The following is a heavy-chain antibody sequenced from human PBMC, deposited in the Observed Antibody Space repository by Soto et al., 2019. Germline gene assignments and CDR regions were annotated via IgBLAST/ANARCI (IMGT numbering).Heavy chain of an antibody. J-gene: IGHJ4*02. CDR3: AKDTVAIRSFYFDA. D-gene: IGHD2-21*01. Sequence: GGSLRLSCEASGFTFGNYAMTWVRQAPGKGLEWVSTISGSGDRTYYADSVTGRFTISIDNSKNTLYLQMQSLGVEDTAVYFCAKDTVAIRSFYFDAWAQGTLVTVYS. CDR1: GFTFGNYA. CDR2: ISGSGDRT. V-gene: IGHV3-23*01.